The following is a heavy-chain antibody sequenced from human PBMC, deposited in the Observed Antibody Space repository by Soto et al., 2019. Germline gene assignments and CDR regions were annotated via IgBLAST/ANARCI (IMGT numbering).Heavy chain of an antibody. D-gene: IGHD3-16*01. CDR3: ARMATFGSLNWFDP. CDR1: GEGFNNSD. Sequence: ASLKICWESCGEGFNNSDGSWVRQATGQGLEWMGWMNPGSGDTGYAQKFQGRVTMTRDISIATAYMELSSLRSDDTAIYYCARMATFGSLNWFDPWGQATLVTVSS. J-gene: IGHJ5*02. V-gene: IGHV1-8*01. CDR2: MNPGSGDT.